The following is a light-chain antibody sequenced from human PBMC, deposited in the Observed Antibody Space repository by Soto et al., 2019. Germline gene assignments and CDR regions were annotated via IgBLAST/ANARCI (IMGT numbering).Light chain of an antibody. CDR1: QSISSW. V-gene: IGKV1-5*01. CDR2: DAS. CDR3: QHRGT. J-gene: IGKJ1*01. Sequence: DIQMTQSPSTLSASVGDRVTITCRASQSISSWLAWYQQKPGKAPKLLIYDASSLESGVPSRFSGSGSGTEFTLTISSLQPDDFATYYCQHRGTFGQWTKVEIK.